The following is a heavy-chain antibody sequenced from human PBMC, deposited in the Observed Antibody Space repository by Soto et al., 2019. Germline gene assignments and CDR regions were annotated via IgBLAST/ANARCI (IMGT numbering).Heavy chain of an antibody. CDR3: ARGGRFLEFIMGMNMDV. V-gene: IGHV1-46*02. D-gene: IGHD3-3*01. CDR1: GFTFNNYY. Sequence: ASVKVSCKASGFTFNNYYLHWVRQAPGQGLEWMGIINPSGDSTSYAPKFQGRVTMTRDTSTSTVYMELSRLRSEDTAVYYCARGGRFLEFIMGMNMDVWGQGTTVTVSS. J-gene: IGHJ6*02. CDR2: INPSGDST.